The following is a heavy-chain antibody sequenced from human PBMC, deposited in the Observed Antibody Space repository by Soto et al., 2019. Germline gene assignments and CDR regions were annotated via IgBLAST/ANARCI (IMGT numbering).Heavy chain of an antibody. CDR1: GDSISTDY. J-gene: IGHJ4*02. CDR3: ARDDSQRPATY. D-gene: IGHD1-26*01. Sequence: PSETLSLTCTVSGDSISTDYWSWIRQSPGKGLEWIGFIYYGGSTNYNPSLKSRVTISVDTPKNQFSLKLTSVTAADTAVYYCARDDSQRPATYWGQGTLVTVSS. V-gene: IGHV4-59*01. CDR2: IYYGGST.